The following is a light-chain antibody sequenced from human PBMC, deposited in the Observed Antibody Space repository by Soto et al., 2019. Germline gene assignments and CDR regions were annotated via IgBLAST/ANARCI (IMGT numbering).Light chain of an antibody. V-gene: IGKV3-20*01. J-gene: IGKJ2*01. Sequence: EIVLTQSPGTLSLSPGERATLSCRASQSVSSSYLAWYQQKPGQAPRLLIYGASSSATGIPDRFSGSGSGTYFTLTISRLEPEDFAVYYCHQYGTLYTFGQGTKLEIK. CDR1: QSVSSSY. CDR2: GAS. CDR3: HQYGTLYT.